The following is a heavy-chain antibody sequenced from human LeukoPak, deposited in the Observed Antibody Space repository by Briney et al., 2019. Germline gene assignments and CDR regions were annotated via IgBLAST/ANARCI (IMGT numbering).Heavy chain of an antibody. CDR3: ARGAAAAN. V-gene: IGHV4-34*01. CDR2: INHSGST. J-gene: IGHJ4*02. CDR1: GGSFSGYY. D-gene: IGHD6-13*01. Sequence: SETLSRTCAVYGGSFSGYYCSWIRQPPGKGLEWIGEINHSGSTNYNPSLKSRVTISVDTSKNQFSLKLSSVTAADTAVYYCARGAAAANWGQGTLVTVSS.